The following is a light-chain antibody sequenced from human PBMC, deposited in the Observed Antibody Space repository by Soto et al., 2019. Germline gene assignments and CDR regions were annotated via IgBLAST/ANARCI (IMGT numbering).Light chain of an antibody. CDR2: AAS. Sequence: DIQMTQSPSSLSASVGDRVTITCRARQSISSYLNWYQQKPGNAPKLLIYAASSLQSGVPSRFSGSGSGTDFTLTISSPQPEDFATYYCQQSYSTPRTFGQGTKVDIK. V-gene: IGKV1-39*01. CDR1: QSISSY. J-gene: IGKJ1*01. CDR3: QQSYSTPRT.